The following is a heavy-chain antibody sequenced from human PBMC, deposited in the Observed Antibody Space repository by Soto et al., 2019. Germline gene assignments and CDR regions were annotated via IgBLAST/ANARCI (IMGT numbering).Heavy chain of an antibody. CDR2: INPSGGNT. CDR1: GYTFTDYY. D-gene: IGHD6-19*01. J-gene: IGHJ4*02. V-gene: IGHV1-46*01. CDR3: ARVQTYSSAWYHFDY. Sequence: QVQLVQSGSEVKRPGASVKVSCRASGYTFTDYYMHWVRQAPGQGLEWEGIINPSGGNTKYAQKCQGRVTMTRDTSTSTVYMELSSLRSEDTAVYYCARVQTYSSAWYHFDYWGQGTLVTVSS.